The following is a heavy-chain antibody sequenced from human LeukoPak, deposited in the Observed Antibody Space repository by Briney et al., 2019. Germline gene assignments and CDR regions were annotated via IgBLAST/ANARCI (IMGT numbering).Heavy chain of an antibody. V-gene: IGHV3-33*01. CDR3: TRGEEGWYFDV. Sequence: PGGSLRLSCVASGFSFSNYGMHWVRQAPGRGLEWLGVLSFDESQEYYAGSVKGRFTISRDNSRKTVYLQMNSLRGDDTGVYYCTRGEEGWYFDVWGRGTMVTVSS. J-gene: IGHJ2*01. CDR1: GFSFSNYG. CDR2: LSFDESQE.